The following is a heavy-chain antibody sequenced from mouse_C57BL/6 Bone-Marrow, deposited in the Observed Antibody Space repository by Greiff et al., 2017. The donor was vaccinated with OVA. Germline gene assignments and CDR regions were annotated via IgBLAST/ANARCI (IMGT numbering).Heavy chain of an antibody. J-gene: IGHJ2*01. CDR3: ASHGYPHFDY. CDR1: GYSFTDYN. Sequence: VQLQQSGPELVKPGASVKISCKASGYSFTDYNMNWVKQSNGKSLEWIGVIDPNYGTTSYNQQFKGKATLTVDQSSRTAYMQLNILTSEDSAGYYCASHGYPHFDYWGQGTTLTVSA. D-gene: IGHD2-2*01. V-gene: IGHV1-39*01. CDR2: IDPNYGTT.